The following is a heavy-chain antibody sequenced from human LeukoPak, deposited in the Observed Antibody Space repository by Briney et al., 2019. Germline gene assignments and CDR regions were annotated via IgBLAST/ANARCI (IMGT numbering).Heavy chain of an antibody. CDR3: ASQHSSSWHNWFDP. V-gene: IGHV4-4*02. CDR2: IYHSGST. CDR1: GGSISSSNW. D-gene: IGHD6-13*01. Sequence: SETLSLTCAVSGGSISSSNWWSWVRQPPGKGLEWIGEIYHSGSTNYNPSLKSRVTISVDKSKNQFSLKLSSVTAADTAVYYCASQHSSSWHNWFDPWGQGTLVTVSS. J-gene: IGHJ5*02.